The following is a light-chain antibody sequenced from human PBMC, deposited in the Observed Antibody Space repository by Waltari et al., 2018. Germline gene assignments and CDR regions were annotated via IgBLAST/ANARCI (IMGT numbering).Light chain of an antibody. Sequence: QPVLTQPPSVSGTPGQRVSIPCSGSSSNIGRAIVNWYQQPPGTAPKLVMFANRQRPSGVPDRYSGSKAGTSASLAISGLQSEDEADYYCEARDDSLDDVVFGGGTKLTVL. J-gene: IGLJ2*01. CDR1: SSNIGRAI. CDR3: EARDDSLDDVV. V-gene: IGLV1-44*01. CDR2: ANR.